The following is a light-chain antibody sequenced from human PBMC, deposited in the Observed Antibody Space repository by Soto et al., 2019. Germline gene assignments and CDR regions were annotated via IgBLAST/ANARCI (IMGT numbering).Light chain of an antibody. J-gene: IGKJ4*01. V-gene: IGKV1-13*02. CDR3: QQPNSFPLT. CDR2: DAS. CDR1: QDISSA. Sequence: AIQLTQSPSSLSASVGDRVTITCRASQDISSALAWYQQKPGKAPKLLMNDASSLESGVPSRFSGSGSGTDFTLTISSLQPEDFATYYCQQPNSFPLTFGGGTKVDIK.